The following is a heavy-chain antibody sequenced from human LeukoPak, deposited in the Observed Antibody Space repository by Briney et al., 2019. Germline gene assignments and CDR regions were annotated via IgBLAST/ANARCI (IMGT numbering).Heavy chain of an antibody. CDR2: IWYDGTNK. V-gene: IGHV3-33*01. CDR1: GFAFSSFG. J-gene: IGHJ3*02. Sequence: PGGSLRISCAASGFAFSSFGMHWVRQAPGKGLEWVAVIWYDGTNKYYADSVKGRFTISRDNAKNTLYLQMNSLRAEDTAVYYCARDSFDAFDIWGQGTMVTVSS. CDR3: ARDSFDAFDI.